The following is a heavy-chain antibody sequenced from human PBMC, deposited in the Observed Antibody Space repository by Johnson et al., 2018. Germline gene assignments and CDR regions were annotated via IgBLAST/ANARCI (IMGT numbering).Heavy chain of an antibody. D-gene: IGHD3-10*01. CDR1: GFTVSSNY. J-gene: IGHJ6*02. Sequence: EVQLVESGGGLIQPGESLRLACAASGFTVSSNYMSWVRQAPGKGLEWVSGIYSGGTTYYADSVKGRVTISRDSSKNTLYLQMNSLRAEDTAVYYCARGFGLRGNHFYGMDVWGQGTTVTVSS. V-gene: IGHV3-53*01. CDR3: ARGFGLRGNHFYGMDV. CDR2: IYSGGTT.